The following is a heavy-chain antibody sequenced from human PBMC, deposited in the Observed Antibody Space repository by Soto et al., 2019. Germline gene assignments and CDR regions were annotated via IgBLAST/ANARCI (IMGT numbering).Heavy chain of an antibody. V-gene: IGHV4-34*01. CDR1: GGSFSGYY. D-gene: IGHD3-22*01. CDR3: ARGLGITMIVVADDAFDI. CDR2: INHSGST. J-gene: IGHJ3*02. Sequence: PSETLSLTCAVYGGSFSGYYWSWIRQPPGKGLEWIGEINHSGSTNYNPSLKSRVTISVDTSKNQFSLKLSSVTAADTAVYYCARGLGITMIVVADDAFDIWGQGTMVTASS.